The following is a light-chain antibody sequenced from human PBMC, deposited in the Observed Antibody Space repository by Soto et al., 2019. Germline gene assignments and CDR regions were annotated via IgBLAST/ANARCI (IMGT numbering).Light chain of an antibody. J-gene: IGKJ2*01. CDR3: QQYNNWPRT. CDR1: QSVSSN. Sequence: EIVMTQYPATLSVSPGERATLSCRASQSVSSNLAWYQQKPGQAPRLLIYGASTGATGIPARFSGSGSGTEFTLTISSLQSEDFAVYYCQQYNNWPRTFGQGTKLEIK. V-gene: IGKV3-15*01. CDR2: GAS.